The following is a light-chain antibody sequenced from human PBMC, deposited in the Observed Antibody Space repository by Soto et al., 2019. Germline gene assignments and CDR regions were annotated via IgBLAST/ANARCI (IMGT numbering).Light chain of an antibody. CDR3: LQHSDYPLT. J-gene: IGKJ4*01. Sequence: DIQMTXXXXSLSASVGDRVTITCRASQGIKNDLGWFQQKPGKAPRRLIYAASSLQSGVPSRFNGSGSGTEFTLTITSLQPEDFATYFCLQHSDYPLTFGGGTKVEIK. CDR1: QGIKND. CDR2: AAS. V-gene: IGKV1-17*01.